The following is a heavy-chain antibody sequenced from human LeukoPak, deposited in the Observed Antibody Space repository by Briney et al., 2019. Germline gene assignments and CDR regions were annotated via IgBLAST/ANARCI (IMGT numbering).Heavy chain of an antibody. Sequence: SETLSLTCAVYGGSFSGYYWSWIRQPPGKGLEWIGEINHSGSTNYDPSLKSRVTISVDTSKNQFSLKLSSVTAADTAVYYCARGRPKNSSSSGFDYWGQGTLVTVSS. J-gene: IGHJ4*02. D-gene: IGHD6-6*01. CDR3: ARGRPKNSSSSGFDY. CDR2: INHSGST. V-gene: IGHV4-34*01. CDR1: GGSFSGYY.